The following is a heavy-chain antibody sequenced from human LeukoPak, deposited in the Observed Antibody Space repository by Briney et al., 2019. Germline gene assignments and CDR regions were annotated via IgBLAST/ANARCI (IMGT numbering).Heavy chain of an antibody. D-gene: IGHD6-13*01. CDR3: ARVLAAAGNNWFDP. Sequence: PSETLSLTCTVSGGSISSSSYYWGWIRQPPGKGLEWIGSIYYSGSTYYNPSLKSRVTISVDTSKNQFSLKLSSVTAADTAMYYCARVLAAAGNNWFDPWGQGTLVTVSS. CDR1: GGSISSSSYY. CDR2: IYYSGST. J-gene: IGHJ5*02. V-gene: IGHV4-39*07.